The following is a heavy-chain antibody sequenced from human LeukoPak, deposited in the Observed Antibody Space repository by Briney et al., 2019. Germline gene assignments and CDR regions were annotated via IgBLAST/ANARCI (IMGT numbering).Heavy chain of an antibody. CDR2: ISGSDGTT. CDR1: GFTFSNYA. D-gene: IGHD2-2*02. J-gene: IGHJ4*02. CDR3: AKSRSGSTSCYNY. V-gene: IGHV3-23*01. Sequence: GGSLRLSCAASGFTFSNYAMSWVRQAPGKGLEWVSSISGSDGTTYYADSVKGRFTISRDDSKNTLYLQMNSLRAEDTALYYCAKSRSGSTSCYNYWGQGTLVTVSS.